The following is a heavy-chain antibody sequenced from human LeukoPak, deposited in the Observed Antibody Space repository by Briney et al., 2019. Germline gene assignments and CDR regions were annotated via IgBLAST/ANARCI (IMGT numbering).Heavy chain of an antibody. CDR2: INHSGST. V-gene: IGHV4-34*01. Sequence: PSETLSLTCAVYGGSFSGYYWSWIRQPPGKGLEWIGEINHSGSTNYNPSLKSRATISIDTSKNQFSLKLSSVTAADTAVYYCARDLDTTVTMKGMDVWGKGTTVTVSS. CDR1: GGSFSGYY. CDR3: ARDLDTTVTMKGMDV. D-gene: IGHD4-17*01. J-gene: IGHJ6*04.